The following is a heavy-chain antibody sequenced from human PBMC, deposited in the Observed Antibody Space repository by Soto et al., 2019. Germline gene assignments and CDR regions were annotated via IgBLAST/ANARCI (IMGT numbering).Heavy chain of an antibody. D-gene: IGHD6-13*01. Sequence: LRLSCAASGFTFSSYSMNWVRQAPGKGLEWVSSISSSSSYIYYADSVKGRFTISRDNAKNSLYLQMNSLRAEDTAVYYCARAPWGGIAAATFYYGMDVWGQGTTVTVSS. CDR2: ISSSSSYI. V-gene: IGHV3-21*01. CDR1: GFTFSSYS. J-gene: IGHJ6*02. CDR3: ARAPWGGIAAATFYYGMDV.